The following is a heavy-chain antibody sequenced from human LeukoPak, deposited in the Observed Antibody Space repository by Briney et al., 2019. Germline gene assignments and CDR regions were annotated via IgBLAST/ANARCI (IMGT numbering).Heavy chain of an antibody. V-gene: IGHV4-4*09. CDR3: ARHEYSSSSGFDY. CDR2: IYTSGST. D-gene: IGHD6-6*01. J-gene: IGHJ4*02. Sequence: SETLSLTCTVSDGSISSYYWSWIRQPPGKGLEWIGYIYTSGSTNYNPSLKSRVTISVDTSKNQFSLKLSSVTAADTAVYYCARHEYSSSSGFDYWGQGTLVTVSS. CDR1: DGSISSYY.